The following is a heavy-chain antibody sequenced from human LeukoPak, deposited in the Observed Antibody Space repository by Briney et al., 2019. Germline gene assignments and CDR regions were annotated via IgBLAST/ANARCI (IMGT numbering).Heavy chain of an antibody. D-gene: IGHD6-19*01. J-gene: IGHJ4*02. CDR3: ARPYSSGARVDY. CDR1: GGSISSSSYY. V-gene: IGHV4-39*01. CDR2: IYYSGST. Sequence: SETLSLTCTVSGGSISSSSYYRGWIRQPPGTGLEWIGSIYYSGSTYYNPSLKSRVTISVDTSKNQFSLKLSSVTAADTAVYYCARPYSSGARVDYWGQGTLVTVSS.